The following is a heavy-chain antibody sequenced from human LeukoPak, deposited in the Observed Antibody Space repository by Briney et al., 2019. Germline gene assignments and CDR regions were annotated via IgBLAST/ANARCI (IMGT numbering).Heavy chain of an antibody. V-gene: IGHV4-59*01. CDR1: GGSFSSYY. CDR2: IYYSGST. CDR3: AREGYCSGGSCYLYNWFDP. Sequence: KPSETLSLTCTVSGGSFSSYYWSWIRQPPGKGLEWIGYIYYSGSTNYNPSLKSRVTISVDTSKNQFSLKLSSVTAADTAVYYCAREGYCSGGSCYLYNWFDPWGQGTLVTVSS. J-gene: IGHJ5*02. D-gene: IGHD2-15*01.